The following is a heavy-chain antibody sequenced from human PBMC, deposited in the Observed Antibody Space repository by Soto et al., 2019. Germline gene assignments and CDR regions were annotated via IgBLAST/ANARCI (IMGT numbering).Heavy chain of an antibody. CDR3: AKDRGVATKVYYFDY. V-gene: IGHV3-23*01. CDR1: GFTFSSYA. Sequence: EVQLLESGGGLVQPGGSLRLSCAASGFTFSSYAMSWVRQAPGKGLEWVSAISGSGGSTYYADSVKGRFTISRDNSKNTLYLQMNSQRAEDTAVYYCAKDRGVATKVYYFDYWGQGTLVTVSS. CDR2: ISGSGGST. J-gene: IGHJ4*02. D-gene: IGHD5-12*01.